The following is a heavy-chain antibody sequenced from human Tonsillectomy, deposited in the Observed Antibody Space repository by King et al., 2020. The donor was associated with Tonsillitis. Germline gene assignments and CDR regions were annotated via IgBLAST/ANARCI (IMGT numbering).Heavy chain of an antibody. J-gene: IGHJ4*02. CDR1: GGSFSNYF. Sequence: VQLQQWGAGLLKPSETLSLTCAVYGGSFSNYFWSWIRQPPGKGLEWIGDINHSGSTNFNPSLKSRVTISMYTSKNQFSLKLSSVTAADTAVYYCARGKYDFWSGYSDYFDYWGRGTLVTVSS. CDR3: ARGKYDFWSGYSDYFDY. D-gene: IGHD3-3*01. CDR2: INHSGST. V-gene: IGHV4-34*01.